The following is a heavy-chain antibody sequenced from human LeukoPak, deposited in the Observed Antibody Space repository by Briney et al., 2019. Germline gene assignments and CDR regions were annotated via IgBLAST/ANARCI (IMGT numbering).Heavy chain of an antibody. CDR1: GFTFSSYA. CDR3: ARASTSGRNFDY. V-gene: IGHV3-30*04. J-gene: IGHJ4*02. CDR2: ISYDGSNK. Sequence: GGSLRLSCAASGFTFSSYAMHWVHQAPGKGLERVAVISYDGSNKYYADSVKGRFTISRDNSKNTLYLQMNSLRAEDTAVYYCARASTSGRNFDYWGQGTLVTVSS. D-gene: IGHD2-2*01.